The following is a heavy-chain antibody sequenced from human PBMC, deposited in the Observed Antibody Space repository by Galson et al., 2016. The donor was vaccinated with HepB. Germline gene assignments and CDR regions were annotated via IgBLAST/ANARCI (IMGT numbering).Heavy chain of an antibody. V-gene: IGHV3-23*01. CDR3: AKVDCGGDCKRFDY. J-gene: IGHJ4*02. Sequence: SLRLSCAASGFTFSSYAMSWVRQAPGKGLELVSSISGSGRGTYYADSVKGRYAISRDNSKDTLNLQMNSLRGEDTAVYYCAKVDCGGDCKRFDYWGQGTLVTVSS. CDR1: GFTFSSYA. CDR2: ISGSGRGT. D-gene: IGHD2-21*02.